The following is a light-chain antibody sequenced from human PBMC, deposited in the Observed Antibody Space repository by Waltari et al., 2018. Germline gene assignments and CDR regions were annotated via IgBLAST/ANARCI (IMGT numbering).Light chain of an antibody. CDR2: DVS. Sequence: ELVLTQSPATLSLSPGERATLSCRASQSVSTSLGWYQQKPRQAPRLLIYDVSSRATHLPARFSGSGSGTDFTLTISSLEPEDFAVYYCQQRSNWPSITFGQGTRLEIK. J-gene: IGKJ5*01. V-gene: IGKV3-11*01. CDR1: QSVSTS. CDR3: QQRSNWPSIT.